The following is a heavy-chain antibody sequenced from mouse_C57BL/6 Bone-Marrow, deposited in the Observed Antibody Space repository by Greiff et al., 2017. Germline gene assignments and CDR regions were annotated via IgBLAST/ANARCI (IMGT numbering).Heavy chain of an antibody. CDR3: ARNGYYYGTYWYFDV. V-gene: IGHV2-2*01. J-gene: IGHJ1*03. CDR2: IWSGGNT. CDR1: GFSLTSYG. D-gene: IGHD1-1*01. Sequence: QVQLQQSGPGLVQPSQSLSITCTVSGFSLTSYGVHWVRQSPGKGLEWLGVIWSGGNTDYNAAFISRLSISKDNSKSQVFFKINSLQADDTAIYYCARNGYYYGTYWYFDVWGTGTTVTVSS.